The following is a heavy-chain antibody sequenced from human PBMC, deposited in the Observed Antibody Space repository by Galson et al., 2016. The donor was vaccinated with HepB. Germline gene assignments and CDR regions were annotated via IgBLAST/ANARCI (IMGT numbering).Heavy chain of an antibody. D-gene: IGHD3-9*01. V-gene: IGHV3-30*18. CDR3: ANLNYNILTHN. CDR2: IAYDGNDY. J-gene: IGHJ4*02. CDR1: GFNFRNFA. Sequence: SLRLSCAASGFNFRNFAMHWLRQAPGKGLEWVAMIAYDGNDYYYADSVKGRFTISRDNSKNTLYLQMDSLRADDTAVYYCANLNYNILTHNWGQGTLVTVSS.